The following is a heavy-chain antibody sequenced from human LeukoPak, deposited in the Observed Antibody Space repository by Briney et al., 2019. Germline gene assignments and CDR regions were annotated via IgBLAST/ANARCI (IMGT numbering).Heavy chain of an antibody. CDR2: INHSGST. J-gene: IGHJ2*01. CDR3: ARGSGFSRYFDL. V-gene: IGHV4-34*01. Sequence: SETLSLTCAVYGGSFSGYYWSWLRQPPGKGLEWIGEINHSGSTNYNPSLKSRATISVDTSRNQFSLKLSSVTAADTAVYYCARGSGFSRYFDLWGRGTLVTVSS. CDR1: GGSFSGYY. D-gene: IGHD3-10*01.